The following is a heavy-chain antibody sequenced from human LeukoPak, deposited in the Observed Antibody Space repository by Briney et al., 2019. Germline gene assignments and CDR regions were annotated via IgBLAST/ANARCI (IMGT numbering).Heavy chain of an antibody. Sequence: PSETLSLTCTVSGGSISSGGYYWSWIRQHPGKGLEWIGYIYYSGSTYYNPSLKSRVTISVDKSKNQFSLKLSSVTAADTAVYYCARVITMVRGPRGWFDPWGQGTLVTVSS. D-gene: IGHD3-10*01. CDR1: GGSISSGGYY. J-gene: IGHJ5*02. CDR3: ARVITMVRGPRGWFDP. CDR2: IYYSGST. V-gene: IGHV4-31*03.